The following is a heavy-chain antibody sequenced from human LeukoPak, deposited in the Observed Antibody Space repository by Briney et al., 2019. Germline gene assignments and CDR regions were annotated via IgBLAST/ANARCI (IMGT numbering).Heavy chain of an antibody. Sequence: PSETLSLTCAVYGGSFSGYYWSWIRQPPGKGLEWIGEINHSGSTNYNPSLKSRVTISVDTSKNQFSLKLSSVTAADTAVYYCLLGYYQRALDIWGQGTMVTVSS. J-gene: IGHJ3*02. CDR2: INHSGST. CDR1: GGSFSGYY. D-gene: IGHD3-22*01. CDR3: LLGYYQRALDI. V-gene: IGHV4-34*01.